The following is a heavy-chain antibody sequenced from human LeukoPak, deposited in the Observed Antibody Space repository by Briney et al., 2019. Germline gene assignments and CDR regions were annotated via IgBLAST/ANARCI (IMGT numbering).Heavy chain of an antibody. CDR2: ISYDGSNK. CDR1: GFTFSSYG. J-gene: IGHJ4*02. D-gene: IGHD6-19*01. Sequence: GGSLRLSCAASGFTFSSYGMHWVRQAPGKGLEWVAVISYDGSNKYYADSVKGRFTISRDNSKNTLYLQMNSLRAEDTAVYYSAKDSYSSGWYYWGQGTLVTVSS. V-gene: IGHV3-30*18. CDR3: AKDSYSSGWYY.